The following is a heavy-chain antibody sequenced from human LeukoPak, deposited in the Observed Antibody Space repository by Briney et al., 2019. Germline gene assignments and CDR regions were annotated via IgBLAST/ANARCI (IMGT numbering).Heavy chain of an antibody. CDR2: INAGNGNT. Sequence: ASVKVSCKASGYTFTSYAMHWVRQAPGQRLEWMGWINAGNGNTKYSQKFQGRVTITRDTSASTAYMELSSLRSEDTAVYYCARAPLPYGSGSYYFDCWGQGTLVTVSS. J-gene: IGHJ4*02. V-gene: IGHV1-3*01. CDR3: ARAPLPYGSGSYYFDC. D-gene: IGHD3-10*01. CDR1: GYTFTSYA.